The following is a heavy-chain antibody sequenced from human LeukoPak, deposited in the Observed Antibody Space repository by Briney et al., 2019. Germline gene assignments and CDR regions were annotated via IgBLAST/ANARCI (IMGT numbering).Heavy chain of an antibody. Sequence: KSSETLSLTCAVYGGSFSGYSWSGICEPPGKGRGWIGGIYHSGSTNYNPSLKSRVTVSVDTSKNQFSLKLSSVTAADTAVYYCARHQDSRYCSSTSCYGSNFDYWGQGTLVTVSS. CDR1: GGSFSGYS. CDR3: ARHQDSRYCSSTSCYGSNFDY. V-gene: IGHV4-34*01. J-gene: IGHJ4*02. CDR2: IYHSGST. D-gene: IGHD2-2*01.